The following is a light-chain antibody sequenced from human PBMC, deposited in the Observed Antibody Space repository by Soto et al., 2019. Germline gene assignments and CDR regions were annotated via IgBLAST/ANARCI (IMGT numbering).Light chain of an antibody. V-gene: IGLV1-44*01. CDR1: SSNIGSNT. CDR2: SND. CDR3: ASLYASLKGWV. J-gene: IGLJ3*02. Sequence: QSVLTQAPSASGTPGQRVTISCSGSSSNIGSNTVSWYQQVPGTAPKLLIYSNDQRPSGVPARFSGSKSGTSASLAIGGRHSEDEADYYCASLYASLKGWVFGGGTKLTVL.